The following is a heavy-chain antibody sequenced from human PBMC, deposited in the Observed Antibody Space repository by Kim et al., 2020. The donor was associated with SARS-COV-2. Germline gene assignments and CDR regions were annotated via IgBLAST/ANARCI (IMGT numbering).Heavy chain of an antibody. D-gene: IGHD6-13*01. CDR1: GFTFSSYS. J-gene: IGHJ4*01. CDR3: ARVLISGWSYLDY. CDR2: ISSGGSDI. Sequence: GGSLRLSCEASGFTFSSYSMNWVRQAPGKGLEWISYISSGGSDIYYVDSMKGRFTISRDNARASLYLQMNSLRAEDTAVYYCARVLISGWSYLDYW. V-gene: IGHV3-21*01.